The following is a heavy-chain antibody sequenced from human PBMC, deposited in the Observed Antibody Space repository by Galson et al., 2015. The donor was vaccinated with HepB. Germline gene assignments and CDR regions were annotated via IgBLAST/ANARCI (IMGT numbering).Heavy chain of an antibody. D-gene: IGHD1-26*01. Sequence: SLRLSCAASGFTFSSYGMHWVRQAPGKGLEWVAVIWYDGSNKYNADSVKGRFTISRDNSKNTLYLQMNSLRAEDTAVYYCARDEGNRGSEFDYWGQGTLVTVSS. CDR2: IWYDGSNK. V-gene: IGHV3-33*01. J-gene: IGHJ4*02. CDR1: GFTFSSYG. CDR3: ARDEGNRGSEFDY.